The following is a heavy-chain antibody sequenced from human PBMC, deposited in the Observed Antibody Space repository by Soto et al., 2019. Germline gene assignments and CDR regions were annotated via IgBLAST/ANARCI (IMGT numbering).Heavy chain of an antibody. V-gene: IGHV1-18*01. CDR3: ATERETYGGKRHFDY. J-gene: IGHJ4*02. D-gene: IGHD4-17*01. Sequence: ASVWVSCKASGYTFISYGISWVRQAPGQGLEWMGWISVYNRNPNYAPKLQVRVTMTTDPSTSTAYMELRSLRSDDPAVYYCATERETYGGKRHFDYWGQGTLVTVS. CDR1: GYTFISYG. CDR2: ISVYNRNP.